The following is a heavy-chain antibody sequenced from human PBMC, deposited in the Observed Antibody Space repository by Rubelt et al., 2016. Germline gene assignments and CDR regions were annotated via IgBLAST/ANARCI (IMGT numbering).Heavy chain of an antibody. CDR3: TTGSLTTLTHGEDH. D-gene: IGHD4-17*01. CDR2: IKSKSAGGTA. V-gene: IGHV3-15*01. CDR1: GFTFSSYA. J-gene: IGHJ4*02. Sequence: EVQLLESGGGLVQPGGSLRLSCAASGFTFSSYAMSWVRQAPGKGLARVGRIKSKSAGGTADHAAPVKGRFTISRDDSKNTLYLQMNSLKTEDTAVYYCTTGSLTTLTHGEDHWGQGTLVTVSS.